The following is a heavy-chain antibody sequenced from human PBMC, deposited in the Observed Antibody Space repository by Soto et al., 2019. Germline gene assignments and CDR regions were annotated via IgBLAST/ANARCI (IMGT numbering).Heavy chain of an antibody. CDR1: AGSISSRGYY. J-gene: IGHJ5*02. V-gene: IGHV4-39*01. CDR3: APSNWFDP. CDR2: IYYSGST. Sequence: QLQLQESGPGLVKPSENLSLTCTVSAGSISSRGYYWGWIRQPPGKGLEWIGTIYYSGSTYYNPSLKSRVTISVDTSKNQFSLKLSSVTAADTAVYSCAPSNWFDPWGQGTLVTVSA.